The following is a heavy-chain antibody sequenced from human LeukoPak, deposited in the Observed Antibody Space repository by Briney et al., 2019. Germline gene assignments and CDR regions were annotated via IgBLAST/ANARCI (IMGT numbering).Heavy chain of an antibody. D-gene: IGHD2-21*02. Sequence: AGGSLRLSCAASGFPVNKYEMHWVRQAPGKGLEWVSYIDAGATSTNYADSVWGLFTLSRDNAQNSVHLQMNSLRDEDTAVYYCVRGRLLRSTKYFDYWGQGALVTVSS. J-gene: IGHJ4*02. CDR1: GFPVNKYE. V-gene: IGHV3-48*03. CDR3: VRGRLLRSTKYFDY. CDR2: IDAGATST.